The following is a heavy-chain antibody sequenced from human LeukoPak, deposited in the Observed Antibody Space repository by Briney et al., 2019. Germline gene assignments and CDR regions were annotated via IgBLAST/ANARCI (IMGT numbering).Heavy chain of an antibody. CDR3: AKDLSSSGFRIDY. CDR1: GFTFSSYE. J-gene: IGHJ4*02. CDR2: ISDSGVST. Sequence: PGGSLRLSCAASGFTFSSYEMNWVRQAAGKGLEWVSTISDSGVSTYYADSVKGRLTISRDNSKNTLYMQMNSLRAGDTAVYYCAKDLSSSGFRIDYWGQGTLVTVSS. V-gene: IGHV3-23*01. D-gene: IGHD6-19*01.